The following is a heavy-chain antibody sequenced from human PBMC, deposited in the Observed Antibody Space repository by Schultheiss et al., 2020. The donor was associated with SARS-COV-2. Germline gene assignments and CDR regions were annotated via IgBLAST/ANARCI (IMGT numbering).Heavy chain of an antibody. Sequence: GESLKISCAASGFTFSDYYMSWIRQAPGKGLEWVSYISSSSSYIFYADSVKGRFTISRDNAKNSLYLQMNSLRAEDTAVYYCARGQLHGAGYWRGVDSWGQGTLVTVSS. V-gene: IGHV3-11*05. CDR3: ARGQLHGAGYWRGVDS. CDR2: ISSSSSYI. J-gene: IGHJ4*02. D-gene: IGHD2-8*02. CDR1: GFTFSDYY.